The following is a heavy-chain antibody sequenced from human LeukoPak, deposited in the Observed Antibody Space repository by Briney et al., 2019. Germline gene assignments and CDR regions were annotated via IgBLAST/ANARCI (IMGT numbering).Heavy chain of an antibody. D-gene: IGHD3-10*01. J-gene: IGHJ4*02. V-gene: IGHV3-53*01. Sequence: GGSLRPSCAASGFTVSSNYMSWVRQAPGKGLEWVSVTCSGGSTYYADSVKGRFTISRDNSKNTLYLQMNSLRAEDTAVYYCVSGSGSYQLAFDYWGQGTLVTVSS. CDR2: TCSGGST. CDR3: VSGSGSYQLAFDY. CDR1: GFTVSSNY.